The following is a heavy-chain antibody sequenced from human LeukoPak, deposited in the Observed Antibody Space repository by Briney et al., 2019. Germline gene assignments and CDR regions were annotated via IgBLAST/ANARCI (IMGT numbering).Heavy chain of an antibody. CDR2: IYYSGSI. CDR3: ARTDYYFHY. J-gene: IGHJ4*02. D-gene: IGHD3/OR15-3a*01. Sequence: SETLSLTCTVSGGSISSYYWSWIRQPPGKGLEWIGDIYYSGSIKYNPSLKSRVTMSVDTSKNQFSLKLSSVTAADTAVYYCARTDYYFHYWGQGTLVTVSS. CDR1: GGSISSYY. V-gene: IGHV4-59*01.